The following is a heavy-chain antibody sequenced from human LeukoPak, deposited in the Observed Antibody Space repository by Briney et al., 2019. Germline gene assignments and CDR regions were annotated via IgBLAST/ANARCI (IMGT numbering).Heavy chain of an antibody. CDR3: ARWVVGARGLDY. CDR1: GFTFSSYA. V-gene: IGHV3-30*04. J-gene: IGHJ4*02. CDR2: ISYDGSNK. Sequence: GGSLRLSCAASGFTFSSYAMHWVRQAPGKGLEWVAVISYDGSNKYYADSVKGRFTISRDNSKNTLYLQMNSLRAEDTAVYYCARWVVGARGLDYWGQGTLVTVSS. D-gene: IGHD1-26*01.